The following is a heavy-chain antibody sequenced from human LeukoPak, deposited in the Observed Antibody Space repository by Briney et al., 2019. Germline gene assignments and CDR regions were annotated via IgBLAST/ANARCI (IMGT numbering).Heavy chain of an antibody. CDR2: INPNSGGT. CDR3: ARGGYCGGDCYSFDY. V-gene: IGHV1-2*04. J-gene: IGHJ4*02. D-gene: IGHD2-21*02. Sequence: ASVKVSCKASGYTFTGYYMHWVRQAPGQGLEWMGWINPNSGGTNYAQKFQGWVTMTRDTSISTAYMELSRLRSEDTAVYYCARGGYCGGDCYSFDYWGQGTLVTVSS. CDR1: GYTFTGYY.